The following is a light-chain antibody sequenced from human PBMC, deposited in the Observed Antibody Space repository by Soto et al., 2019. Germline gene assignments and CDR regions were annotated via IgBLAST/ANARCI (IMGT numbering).Light chain of an antibody. CDR1: RSISFY. J-gene: IGKJ1*01. V-gene: IGKV1-5*01. CDR3: QQYNGYSTWT. Sequence: DIQMTQSPSTLSASVGXXXXXXXXXIRSISFYLAWYQQKPGKAPKILIFNASTLKSGVPSRFSGSGSGTEFTLTINGLQPDDFATYYCQQYNGYSTWTFGQGTKVDIK. CDR2: NAS.